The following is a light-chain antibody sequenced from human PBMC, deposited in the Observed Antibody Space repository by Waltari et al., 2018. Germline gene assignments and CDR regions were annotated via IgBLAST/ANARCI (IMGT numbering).Light chain of an antibody. J-gene: IGLJ1*01. V-gene: IGLV2-14*03. CDR2: DVI. CDR3: SSYTSISTPYV. CDR1: SSDVGGYNY. Sequence: QSALTQPASVSGSPGQSLTISCTGTSSDVGGYNYVSWYQQHPGKAPKLMIYDVINRPSGVSSRFSGSKSDNTASLTISGLQAEDEADYYCSSYTSISTPYVFGTGTKVTVL.